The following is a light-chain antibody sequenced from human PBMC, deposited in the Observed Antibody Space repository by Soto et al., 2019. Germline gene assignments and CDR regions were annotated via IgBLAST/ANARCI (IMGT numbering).Light chain of an antibody. CDR1: QSVSSY. V-gene: IGKV3-11*01. J-gene: IGKJ5*01. CDR3: QQRSKWPIT. CDR2: DAS. Sequence: EIVLTQSPATLSLSPGERATLSCRASQSVSSYLAWYQQKPGQAPRLLLYDASNRATGIPARFSGSWSGTDFTLTISSLEPEDFAFYYWQQRSKWPITFGQGTRLEIK.